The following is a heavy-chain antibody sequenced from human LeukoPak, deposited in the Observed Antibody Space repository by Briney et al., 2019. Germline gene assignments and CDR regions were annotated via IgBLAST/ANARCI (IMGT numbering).Heavy chain of an antibody. CDR1: GGSISSYY. Sequence: SETLSLTCTLSGGSISSYYWSWIRQPPGKGLEWIGYIYYSGSTNYNPSLKSRVTISVDTSKNQFSLKLSSVTAADTAVYYCARAETYYDSSGYYFDYWGQGTLVTVSS. CDR3: ARAETYYDSSGYYFDY. CDR2: IYYSGST. D-gene: IGHD3-22*01. J-gene: IGHJ4*02. V-gene: IGHV4-59*01.